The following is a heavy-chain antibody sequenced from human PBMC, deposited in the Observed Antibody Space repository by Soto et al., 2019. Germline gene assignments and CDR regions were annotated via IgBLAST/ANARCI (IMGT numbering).Heavy chain of an antibody. J-gene: IGHJ4*02. Sequence: SETLCLTCAVSGGSISSSSYYWGWLRQPPGKGLEWIGSIYYSGSTYYTPSLQSRVAISVDTSKNQFSLKLNSVTAADTAVYYCARRTVNIRTFYSGLKTHCFDYWGQGTLVTVSS. CDR3: ARRTVNIRTFYSGLKTHCFDY. D-gene: IGHD6-19*01. CDR2: IYYSGST. V-gene: IGHV4-39*01. CDR1: GGSISSSSYY.